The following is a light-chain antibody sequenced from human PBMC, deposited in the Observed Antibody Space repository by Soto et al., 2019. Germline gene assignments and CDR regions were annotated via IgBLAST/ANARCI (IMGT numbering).Light chain of an antibody. CDR3: QQSYSTTPGT. Sequence: DIQMTQSPSSLSAYVGDRVTITCRASQSINRYLNWYQQKPGKAPKLLIYAASTLPSGVPTRFSGSGSGTDVTLTISSLQPEDAATYCCQQSYSTTPGTFGLGTKVEIK. CDR2: AAS. J-gene: IGKJ1*01. CDR1: QSINRY. V-gene: IGKV1-39*01.